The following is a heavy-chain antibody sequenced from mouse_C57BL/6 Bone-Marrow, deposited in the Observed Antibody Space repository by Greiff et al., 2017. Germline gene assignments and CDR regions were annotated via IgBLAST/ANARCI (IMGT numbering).Heavy chain of an antibody. CDR3: ARDQITTVVATGGY. CDR1: GFTFSSYA. CDR2: ISDGGSYT. V-gene: IGHV5-4*01. Sequence: EVQRVESGGGLVKPGGSLKLSCAASGFTFSSYAMSWVRQTPEKRLEWVATISDGGSYTYYPDNVKGRFTISRDNAKNNLYLQMSHLKSEDTAMYYCARDQITTVVATGGYWGQGTTLTVSS. D-gene: IGHD1-1*01. J-gene: IGHJ2*01.